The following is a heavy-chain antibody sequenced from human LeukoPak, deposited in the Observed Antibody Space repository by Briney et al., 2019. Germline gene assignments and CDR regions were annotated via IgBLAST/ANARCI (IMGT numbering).Heavy chain of an antibody. D-gene: IGHD1-26*01. J-gene: IGHJ4*02. Sequence: TGGSLRLSCAASGFTVSSNYMSWVRQAPGKGLEWVSVIYSGGSTYYADSVKGRFTIYRDNSKNTLYLQMNSLSAEDTAVYYCASGIVGARALRYWGQGPLVTVSS. CDR2: IYSGGST. V-gene: IGHV3-53*01. CDR1: GFTVSSNY. CDR3: ASGIVGARALRY.